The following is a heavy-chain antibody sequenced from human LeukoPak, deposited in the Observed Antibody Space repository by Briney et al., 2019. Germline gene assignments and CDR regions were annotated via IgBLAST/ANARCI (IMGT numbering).Heavy chain of an antibody. CDR3: ARERIDSSGYYTFDY. CDR1: GYTFTTYY. CDR2: INPSGGST. D-gene: IGHD3-22*01. Sequence: GASVKVSCMASGYTFTTYYMHWVRQAPGQGLEWMGIINPSGGSTSYAQKFQGRVTMTRDTSTSTVYMELSSLRSEDTAVYYCARERIDSSGYYTFDYWGQGTLVTVSS. V-gene: IGHV1-46*01. J-gene: IGHJ4*02.